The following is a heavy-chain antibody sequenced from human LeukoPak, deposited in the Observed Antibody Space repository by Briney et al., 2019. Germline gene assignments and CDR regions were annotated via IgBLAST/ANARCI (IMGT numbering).Heavy chain of an antibody. J-gene: IGHJ4*02. D-gene: IGHD3-9*01. Sequence: GSLRLSCAASGFTFSNYPMNWVRQAPGKGLEWISTISVSDTTHYTDSVRGRFTISRDNSKSTLYLHMNSLRVEDTAVYYCARWIYDTLTGYPSFDYWGQGTLVTVSS. V-gene: IGHV3-23*01. CDR1: GFTFSNYP. CDR3: ARWIYDTLTGYPSFDY. CDR2: ISVSDTT.